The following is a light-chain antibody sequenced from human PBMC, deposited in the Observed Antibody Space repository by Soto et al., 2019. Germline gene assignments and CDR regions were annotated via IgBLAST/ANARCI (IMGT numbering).Light chain of an antibody. CDR3: QQSYSTPLT. Sequence: DTHITQSSSSLSPSVAARVTINSLASQGISNYLAWYQQKPGKVPKLLIYAASTLQSGVPSRFSGSGSGTDFTLTISSLQPEDFATYYCQQSYSTPLTCGGGTKGDIK. CDR2: AAS. V-gene: IGKV1-27*01. CDR1: QGISNY. J-gene: IGKJ4*01.